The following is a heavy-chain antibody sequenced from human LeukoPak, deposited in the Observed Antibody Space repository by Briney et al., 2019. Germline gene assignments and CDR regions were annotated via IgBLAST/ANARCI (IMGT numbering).Heavy chain of an antibody. V-gene: IGHV3-23*01. Sequence: GGSLRLPCAASGFTFAGYVMSWVRQAPGKGLEWVSAVSDTGGSTSYADSVRGRFSISRDNSKNTLYLQMNSLRAEDTAVYYCAKGEMYSSSWYSDYWGQGTLVTVSS. CDR2: VSDTGGST. J-gene: IGHJ4*02. CDR3: AKGEMYSSSWYSDY. D-gene: IGHD6-13*01. CDR1: GFTFAGYV.